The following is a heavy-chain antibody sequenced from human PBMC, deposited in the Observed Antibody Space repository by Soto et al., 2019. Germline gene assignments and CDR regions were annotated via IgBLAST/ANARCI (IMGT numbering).Heavy chain of an antibody. V-gene: IGHV1-8*01. CDR3: ASEGMRGFVY. D-gene: IGHD2-15*01. Sequence: QVQLVQSGAEVKKPGASVKVSCKASGYTFSNYDINWVRQATGQGLESMGWINPNSGNTGYAQKFQGRVTMTRNISINTAYMELSSLSSEDTAVYYCASEGMRGFVYWGPGTLVTVSS. CDR2: INPNSGNT. J-gene: IGHJ4*02. CDR1: GYTFSNYD.